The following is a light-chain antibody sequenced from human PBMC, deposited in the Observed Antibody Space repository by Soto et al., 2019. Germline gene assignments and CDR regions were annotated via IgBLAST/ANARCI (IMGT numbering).Light chain of an antibody. CDR2: DVG. CDR1: NSDVGAYNY. Sequence: SPVTQPRSVSASPGQSVTISCAGTNSDVGAYNYVSWYQQHPGKAPKVMIYDVGKRPSGVPDRFSGSKSGNTASLTISGLQAEDEAEYYCCSFAGGSTHVLFGGGTKVTVL. J-gene: IGLJ2*01. V-gene: IGLV2-11*01. CDR3: CSFAGGSTHVL.